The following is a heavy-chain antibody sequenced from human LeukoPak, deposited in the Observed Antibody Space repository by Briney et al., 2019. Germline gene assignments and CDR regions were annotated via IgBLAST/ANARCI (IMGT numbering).Heavy chain of an antibody. V-gene: IGHV3-64*01. J-gene: IGHJ3*02. CDR2: ISTNGGST. CDR3: ARGGQQWLVSAFDI. CDR1: GFTFNRYA. D-gene: IGHD6-19*01. Sequence: GGSLSLPCAASGFTFNRYAMHWVPPATGEGLEYVSAISTNGGSTYYANSVKGRFTISSDNSKNTMYLQMNSLTAEDTAVYYCARGGQQWLVSAFDIWGQGTMVTVSS.